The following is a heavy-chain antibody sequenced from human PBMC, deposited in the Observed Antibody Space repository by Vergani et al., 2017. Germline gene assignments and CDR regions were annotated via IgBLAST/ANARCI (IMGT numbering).Heavy chain of an antibody. CDR1: GFTFSSYA. CDR3: ARADSLDDRDFDD. V-gene: IGHV3-30-3*01. D-gene: IGHD3-22*01. J-gene: IGHJ4*02. CDR2: ISYDGSNK. Sequence: QVQLVESGGGVVQPGRSLRLSCAASGFTFSSYAMHWVRQAPGKGLEWVAVISYDGSNKYYADSVKGRFTISRDNSKNTLYLQMNSLRAEDTAVYYCARADSLDDRDFDDWGQGTLVTVSS.